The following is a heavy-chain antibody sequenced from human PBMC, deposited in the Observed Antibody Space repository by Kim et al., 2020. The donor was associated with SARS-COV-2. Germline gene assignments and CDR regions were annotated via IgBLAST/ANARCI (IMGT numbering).Heavy chain of an antibody. J-gene: IGHJ6*02. CDR3: ARGPAVVTPYRHYYYYGMDV. D-gene: IGHD2-21*02. CDR2: MNPNSGNT. Sequence: ASVKVSCKASGYTFTSYDINWVRQATGQGLEWMGWMNPNSGNTGYAQKFQGRVTMTRNTSISTAYMELSSLRSEDTAVYYCARGPAVVTPYRHYYYYGMDVWGQGTTVTVSS. CDR1: GYTFTSYD. V-gene: IGHV1-8*01.